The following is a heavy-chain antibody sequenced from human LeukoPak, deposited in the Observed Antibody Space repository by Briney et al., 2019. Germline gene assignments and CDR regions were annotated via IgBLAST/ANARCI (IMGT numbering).Heavy chain of an antibody. CDR2: ISGSDGST. V-gene: IGHV3-23*01. CDR3: ARQPRKSGYSGYDPYYYYGMDV. D-gene: IGHD5-12*01. CDR1: GFTFSSYA. J-gene: IGHJ6*02. Sequence: AGGSLRLSCAASGFTFSSYAMSWVRQAPGKGLEWVSAISGSDGSTYYADSVKGRFTISRDNAKNSLYLQMNSLRAEDTAVYYCARQPRKSGYSGYDPYYYYGMDVWGQGTTVTVSS.